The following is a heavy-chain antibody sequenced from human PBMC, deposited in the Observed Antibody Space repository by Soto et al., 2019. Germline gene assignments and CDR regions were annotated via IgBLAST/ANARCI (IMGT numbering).Heavy chain of an antibody. CDR3: ARVEVPESSSWHPCDL. D-gene: IGHD6-13*01. J-gene: IGHJ5*02. Sequence: QVQLQESGPGLVKPSGTLSLTCSVSGDSIDNKNWWTWLRQPPGKRLEWIGDIYHTGRSSYNPSLTSRVTMSVDKSKNQFSLKLTSVTAADTAVYYCARVEVPESSSWHPCDLWGQGTLVTVSS. CDR2: IYHTGRS. CDR1: GDSIDNKNW. V-gene: IGHV4-4*02.